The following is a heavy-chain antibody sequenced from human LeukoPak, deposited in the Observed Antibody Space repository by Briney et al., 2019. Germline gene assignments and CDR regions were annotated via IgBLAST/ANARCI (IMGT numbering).Heavy chain of an antibody. CDR1: GYTFTGYY. CDR3: ARGLDYYDSSGGFDY. V-gene: IGHV1-2*02. CDR2: INPNSGGT. D-gene: IGHD3-22*01. Sequence: ASVKVSCKASGYTFTGYYMHWVRQAPGQGLEWMGWINPNSGGTNYAQKFQGRVTMTRDTSISTAYMELSRLRSDDTAVYYCARGLDYYDSSGGFDYWGQGTLVTVSS. J-gene: IGHJ4*02.